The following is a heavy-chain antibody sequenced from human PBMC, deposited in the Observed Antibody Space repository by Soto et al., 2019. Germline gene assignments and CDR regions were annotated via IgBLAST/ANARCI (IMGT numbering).Heavy chain of an antibody. CDR1: GGSMSSYY. Sequence: PSETLSLTCTVSGGSMSSYYWTWIRQPAGKGLEWIGSVYSSGGTHYNPSLKSRVTISVDTSKNQFSLRLISVTDADTAVYYCARGQRFSDWFDPWGQGTLVTV. CDR3: ARGQRFSDWFDP. D-gene: IGHD3-3*01. J-gene: IGHJ5*02. CDR2: VYSSGGT. V-gene: IGHV4-4*07.